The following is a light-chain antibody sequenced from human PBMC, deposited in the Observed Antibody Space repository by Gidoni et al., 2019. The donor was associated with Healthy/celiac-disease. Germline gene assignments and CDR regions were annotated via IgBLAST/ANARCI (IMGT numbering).Light chain of an antibody. J-gene: IGKJ1*01. CDR3: QQYNNWPPWT. V-gene: IGKV3-15*01. CDR1: QSVSSN. Sequence: EIVMTQSPATLSGSPGERATLSCRASQSVSSNLACYQQKPGQAPRLLIYGASTRATGITARFSGSGSGTEFTLTISSLQSEDFAVYYCQQYNNWPPWTFGQGTKVEIK. CDR2: GAS.